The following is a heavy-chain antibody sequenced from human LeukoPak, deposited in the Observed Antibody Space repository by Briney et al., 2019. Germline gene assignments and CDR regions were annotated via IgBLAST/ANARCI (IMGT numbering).Heavy chain of an antibody. CDR3: AREGRSSTPGY. CDR2: ISTSGSP. CDR1: GGSISTYH. J-gene: IGHJ4*02. Sequence: SETLSLTCTVSGGSISTYHWSWIRQPAGKGLEWIGRISTSGSPNYDPSLKSRVTMSVDTSKNQFSLRLTSVTAADTAVYYCAREGRSSTPGYWGQGSLVTVSS. D-gene: IGHD2-15*01. V-gene: IGHV4-4*07.